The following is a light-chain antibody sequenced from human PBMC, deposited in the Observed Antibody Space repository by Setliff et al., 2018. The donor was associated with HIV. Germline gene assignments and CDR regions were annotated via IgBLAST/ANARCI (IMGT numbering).Light chain of an antibody. Sequence: QSVLTQPASVSGSPEQSITISCIGTSSDVGGYDFVSWYQQRPGKAPKLIIFDVSERPSGVSHRFSGSKSGNTASLTISGLQTEDEADYFCASYRSPATYVFGIGTKSPS. J-gene: IGLJ1*01. CDR1: SSDVGGYDF. CDR3: ASYRSPATYV. CDR2: DVS. V-gene: IGLV2-14*03.